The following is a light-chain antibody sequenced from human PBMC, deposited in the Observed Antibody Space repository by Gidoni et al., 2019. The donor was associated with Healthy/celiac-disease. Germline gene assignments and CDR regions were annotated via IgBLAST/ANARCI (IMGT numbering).Light chain of an antibody. J-gene: IGKJ4*01. CDR3: QQYNNWPPLT. V-gene: IGKV3-15*01. CDR1: QSVSSN. Sequence: EIVMTQSPATLSVSPGERAPLSCRASQSVSSNLAWYQQKPGQAPRLRIYGASTRATGIPARFSGSGSGTEFTLTISSLQSEDFAVYYCQQYNNWPPLTFXGXTKVEIK. CDR2: GAS.